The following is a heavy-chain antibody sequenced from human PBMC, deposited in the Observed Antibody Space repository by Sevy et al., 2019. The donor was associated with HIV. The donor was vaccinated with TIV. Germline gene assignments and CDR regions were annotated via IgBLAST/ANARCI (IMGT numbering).Heavy chain of an antibody. CDR1: GGSFSGYY. D-gene: IGHD2-2*01. CDR2: INHSGST. J-gene: IGHJ5*02. V-gene: IGHV4-34*01. Sequence: SETLSLTCAVYGGSFSGYYWNWIRQSPGKGLEWIGDINHSGSTHYNPSLKSRVTISVDTSKNQFSLRLNSVTAADTAVYYGARAPPVVVVPGAPSWFDPWGQGTLVTVSS. CDR3: ARAPPVVVVPGAPSWFDP.